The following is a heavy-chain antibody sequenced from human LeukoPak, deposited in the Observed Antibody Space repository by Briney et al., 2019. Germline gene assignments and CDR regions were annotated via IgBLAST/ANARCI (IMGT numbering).Heavy chain of an antibody. Sequence: SETLSLTCAVYGGSFSGYYWTWIRQPPGKGPEWIGEINHSGSTNYNPSLKSRVTISIDTSKSQFSLKLSSVTAADTAVYYCARGPYYFGSGTDYNRFNVVYWGQGILVTVSS. V-gene: IGHV4-34*01. D-gene: IGHD3-10*01. J-gene: IGHJ4*02. CDR3: ARGPYYFGSGTDYNRFNVVY. CDR1: GGSFSGYY. CDR2: INHSGST.